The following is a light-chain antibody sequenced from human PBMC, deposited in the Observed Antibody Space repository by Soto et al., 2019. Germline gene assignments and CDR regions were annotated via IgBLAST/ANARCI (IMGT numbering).Light chain of an antibody. CDR1: QSVSSN. Sequence: EIGLTQSPATLSLAPGERATLSCRASQSVSSNLAWYQQKPGQAPRLLIYDASNRATGIPARFSGSGSGTDFTLTISSLDPEDFAVYYCQRGDTFGQGTRLDIK. V-gene: IGKV3-11*01. J-gene: IGKJ5*01. CDR2: DAS. CDR3: QRGDT.